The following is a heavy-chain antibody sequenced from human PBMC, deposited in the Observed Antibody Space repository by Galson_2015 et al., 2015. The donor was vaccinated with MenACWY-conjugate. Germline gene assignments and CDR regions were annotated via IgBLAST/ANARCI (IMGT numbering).Heavy chain of an antibody. CDR3: AKDNNYYGSGSYLLY. CDR2: ISGSGGST. D-gene: IGHD3-10*01. V-gene: IGHV3-23*01. Sequence: SLRLSCAASGFTFSSYAMSWVRQAPGKGREWVSSISGSGGSTYNADSVKGRFTISRDNSKNTLYVQMSSLRAEDTAVYYCAKDNNYYGSGSYLLYWGQGTLVTVSS. CDR1: GFTFSSYA. J-gene: IGHJ4*02.